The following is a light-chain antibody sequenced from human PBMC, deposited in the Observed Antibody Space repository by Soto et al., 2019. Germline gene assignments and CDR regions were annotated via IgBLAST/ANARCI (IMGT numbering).Light chain of an antibody. CDR2: GAS. CDR1: QSVRSN. J-gene: IGKJ1*01. CDR3: QQYGSSPRT. Sequence: EIVMTQSPATLSVSPWERATLSCRASQSVRSNLAWYQQKPGQAPRLLIYGASTRATGVPARFSGSGSGTEFTLTISRLEPEDFAVYYCQQYGSSPRTIGQGTKVDIK. V-gene: IGKV3-15*01.